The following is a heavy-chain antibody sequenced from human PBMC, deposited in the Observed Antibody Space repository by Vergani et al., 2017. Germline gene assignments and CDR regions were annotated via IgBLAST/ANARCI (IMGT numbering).Heavy chain of an antibody. CDR1: GFTFTSSA. CDR3: AAATGRAAAGTDYCYGMDV. CDR2: IVVGSGNT. V-gene: IGHV1-58*02. Sequence: QMQLVQSGPEVKKPGTSVKVSCKASGFTFTSSAMQWVRQARGQRLEWIGWIVVGSGNTNYAQKFQERVTITRDMSTSAAYMELSSLRSEDTAVYYCAAATGRAAAGTDYCYGMDVWGQGTTVTVSS. J-gene: IGHJ6*02. D-gene: IGHD6-13*01.